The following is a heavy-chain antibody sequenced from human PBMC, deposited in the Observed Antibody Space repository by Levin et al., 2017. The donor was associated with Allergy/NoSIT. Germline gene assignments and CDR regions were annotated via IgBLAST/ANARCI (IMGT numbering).Heavy chain of an antibody. CDR1: GGSFSGYY. CDR2: INHSGST. J-gene: IGHJ4*02. CDR3: ARGYPITFGGGDYFDY. Sequence: SETLSLTCAVYGGSFSGYYWSWIRQPPGKGLEWIGEINHSGSTNYNPSLKSRVTISVDTSKNQFSLKLSSVTAADTAVYYCARGYPITFGGGDYFDYWGQGTLVTVSS. D-gene: IGHD3-16*01. V-gene: IGHV4-34*01.